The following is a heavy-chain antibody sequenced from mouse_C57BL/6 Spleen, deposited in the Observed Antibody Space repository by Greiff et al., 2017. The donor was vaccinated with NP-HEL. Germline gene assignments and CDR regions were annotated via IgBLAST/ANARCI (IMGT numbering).Heavy chain of an antibody. CDR2: IHPNSGST. CDR1: GYTFTSYW. CDR3: ARRGNYDYFDY. J-gene: IGHJ2*01. V-gene: IGHV1-64*01. D-gene: IGHD2-1*01. Sequence: VQLQQPGAELVKPGASVKLSCKASGYTFTSYWMHWVKQRPGQGLEWIGMIHPNSGSTKYNEKFKSKATLTVDKSSSTAYMQLSSLTSEDSAVYYCARRGNYDYFDYWGQGTTLTVSS.